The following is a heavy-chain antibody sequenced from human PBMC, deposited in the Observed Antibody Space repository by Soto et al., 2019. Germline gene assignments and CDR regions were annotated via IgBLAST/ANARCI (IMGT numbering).Heavy chain of an antibody. CDR2: INHSGST. CDR1: GGSFSGYY. V-gene: IGHV4-34*01. D-gene: IGHD3-9*01. CDR3: ASRQLRYFDWLLSPFDY. Sequence: PSETLSLTCAVYGGSFSGYYWSWIRQPPGKGLEWIGEINHSGSTNYNPSLKSRVTISVDTSKNQFSLKLSSVTAADMAVYYCASRQLRYFDWLLSPFDYWGQGTLVTVSS. J-gene: IGHJ4*02.